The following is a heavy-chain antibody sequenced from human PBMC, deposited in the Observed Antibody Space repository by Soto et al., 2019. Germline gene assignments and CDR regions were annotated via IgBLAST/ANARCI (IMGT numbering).Heavy chain of an antibody. Sequence: PGGSLRLSCAASGFTFSDYYMSWIRQAPGKGLEWVSFISSSGSIIYYADSVKGRFTISRDNAKNSLYLQMNSLRAEDTAVYYCARRPLLEWLFGWFDPWGQGTLVTVSS. CDR3: ARRPLLEWLFGWFDP. CDR1: GFTFSDYY. D-gene: IGHD3-3*01. J-gene: IGHJ5*02. CDR2: ISSSGSII. V-gene: IGHV3-11*01.